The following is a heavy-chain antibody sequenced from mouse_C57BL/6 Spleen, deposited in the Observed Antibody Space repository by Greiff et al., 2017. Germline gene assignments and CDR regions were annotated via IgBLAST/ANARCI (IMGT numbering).Heavy chain of an antibody. J-gene: IGHJ3*01. CDR3: ARLADGYCGY. D-gene: IGHD2-3*01. Sequence: QVQLQQPGAELVRPGSSVKLSCKASGYTFTSYWMDWVKQRPGQGLEWIGNIYPSDSETHYNQKFKDKATLTVDTSSSTAYMQLSSLTSEDSAVYYCARLADGYCGYWGQGTLVTVSA. CDR2: IYPSDSET. V-gene: IGHV1-61*01. CDR1: GYTFTSYW.